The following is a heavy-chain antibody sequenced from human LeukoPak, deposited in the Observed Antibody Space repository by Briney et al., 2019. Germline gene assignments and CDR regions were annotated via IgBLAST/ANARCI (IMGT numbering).Heavy chain of an antibody. J-gene: IGHJ4*02. CDR1: GGPISSGGYY. D-gene: IGHD5-24*01. Sequence: SQTLSLTCTVSGGPISSGGYYWSWIRQHPGKGLEWIGYIYYSGSTYYNPSLKSRVTISVDTSKNQFSLKLSSVTAADTAVYYCARESLKDERAFDYWGQGTLVTVSS. CDR3: ARESLKDERAFDY. CDR2: IYYSGST. V-gene: IGHV4-31*03.